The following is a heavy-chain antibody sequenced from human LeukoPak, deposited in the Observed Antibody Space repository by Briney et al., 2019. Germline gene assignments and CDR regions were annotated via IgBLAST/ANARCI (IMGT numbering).Heavy chain of an antibody. CDR1: GYSFTSYW. V-gene: IGHV5-51*01. CDR2: IYPGDSDT. D-gene: IGHD3-16*02. CDR3: ARTTIRLGDLSLVDY. Sequence: GESLKISCKGSGYSFTSYWIGWVRQMPGKGLEWMGIIYPGDSDTRYSPSFQGQVTISADKSISTAYLQWSSLKASDTAMYYCARTTIRLGDLSLVDYWGQGTLVTVSS. J-gene: IGHJ4*02.